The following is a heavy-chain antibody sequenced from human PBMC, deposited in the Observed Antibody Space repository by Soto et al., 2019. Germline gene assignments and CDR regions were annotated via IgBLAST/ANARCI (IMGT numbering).Heavy chain of an antibody. CDR3: ARPKAGTGYSISDY. CDR2: IKSRAYGGTT. D-gene: IGHD3-9*01. V-gene: IGHV3-49*03. Sequence: SCTASGFTFGDYAMNWFRQAPGKGLEWIGFIKSRAYGGTTEYAASVKGRFTISRDDSKSIAYLQMNSLKTEDTAMYYCARPKAGTGYSISDYWGQGTLVTVSS. CDR1: GFTFGDYA. J-gene: IGHJ4*02.